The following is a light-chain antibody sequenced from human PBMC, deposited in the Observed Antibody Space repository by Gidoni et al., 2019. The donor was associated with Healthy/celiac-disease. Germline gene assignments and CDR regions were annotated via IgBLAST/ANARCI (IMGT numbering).Light chain of an antibody. CDR1: QSSISY. J-gene: IGKJ4*01. CDR3: QQSYSNRRALT. Sequence: DIQMTQSPSSLSASVGDRVNITCRASQSSISYLKWYQQKPGKAPQLLIYAASSLQSGVPSKFSGSGSGTDFTLTISSLQPEDFATYYCQQSYSNRRALTFGGGTKVEIK. CDR2: AAS. V-gene: IGKV1-39*01.